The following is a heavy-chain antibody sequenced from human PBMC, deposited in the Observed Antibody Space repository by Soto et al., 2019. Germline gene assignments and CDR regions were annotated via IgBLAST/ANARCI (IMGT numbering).Heavy chain of an antibody. CDR3: ARTGVAGTENWFDP. CDR1: GYTFPSYW. V-gene: IGHV5-10-1*01. D-gene: IGHD6-19*01. J-gene: IGHJ5*02. Sequence: GESLKISCKGSGYTFPSYWIGWVRQMPVKGLEWMGRIDPSDSYTNYSPSFQGHVTISADKSISTAYLQWSSLKASDTAMYYCARTGVAGTENWFDPWGQGTLVTVSS. CDR2: IDPSDSYT.